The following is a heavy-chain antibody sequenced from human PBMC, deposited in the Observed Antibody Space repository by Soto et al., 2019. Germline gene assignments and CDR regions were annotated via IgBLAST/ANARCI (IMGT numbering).Heavy chain of an antibody. J-gene: IGHJ4*02. D-gene: IGHD3-10*01. Sequence: QLQLQESGPRVVKPSETLSLTCTVSGGSISSSSDYWGWIRQPPGKGLEWIGSIYYTGSTYYNPSLKSRVTISIDTSKNQFSLRLSSVTAADTAVYYCARRHDLRGVIFEEEQSGSSRGYWGQGTLVTVSS. CDR3: ARRHDLRGVIFEEEQSGSSRGY. CDR1: GGSISSSSDY. CDR2: IYYTGST. V-gene: IGHV4-39*01.